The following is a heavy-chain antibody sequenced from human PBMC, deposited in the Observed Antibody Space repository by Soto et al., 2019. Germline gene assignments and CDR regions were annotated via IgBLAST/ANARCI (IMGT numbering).Heavy chain of an antibody. CDR2: IIPIFGTA. CDR1: GGTFSSYA. J-gene: IGHJ4*02. D-gene: IGHD5-18*01. V-gene: IGHV1-69*13. Sequence: VASVKVSCKASGGTFSSYAISWVRQAPGQGLEWMGGIIPIFGTANYAQKFQGRVTITADESTSTAYMELSSLRSEDTAVYYCARDRHSYGYVSFDYWGQGTLVTVSS. CDR3: ARDRHSYGYVSFDY.